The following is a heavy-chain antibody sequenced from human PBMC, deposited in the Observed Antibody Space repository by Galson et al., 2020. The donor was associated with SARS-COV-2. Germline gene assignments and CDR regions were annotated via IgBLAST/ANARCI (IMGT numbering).Heavy chain of an antibody. CDR3: AVRRGYCSSTRCYYYFDY. J-gene: IGHJ4*02. D-gene: IGHD2-2*01. CDR2: ISGSGGST. CDR1: GFTFSSYA. Sequence: GGSLRLSCAASGFTFSSYAMSWVRQAPGKGLEWVSAISGSGGSTYYADSVKGRFTISRDNSKNTLYLQMNSLRAEDTAVYYCAVRRGYCSSTRCYYYFDYWGQGTLVTVSS. V-gene: IGHV3-23*01.